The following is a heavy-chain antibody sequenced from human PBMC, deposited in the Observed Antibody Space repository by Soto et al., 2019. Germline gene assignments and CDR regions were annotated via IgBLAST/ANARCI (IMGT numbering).Heavy chain of an antibody. V-gene: IGHV1-2*04. Sequence: ASVKVSCKASGYTFTGYYMHWVRQAPGQGLEWMGWINPNSGGTNYAQKFQGWVTMTRDTSISTAYMELSRLRSDDTAVYYCARDRPIGGYCSGGSCYSRFDYYYGMDVWGQGTTVTVSS. CDR3: ARDRPIGGYCSGGSCYSRFDYYYGMDV. CDR2: INPNSGGT. CDR1: GYTFTGYY. J-gene: IGHJ6*02. D-gene: IGHD2-15*01.